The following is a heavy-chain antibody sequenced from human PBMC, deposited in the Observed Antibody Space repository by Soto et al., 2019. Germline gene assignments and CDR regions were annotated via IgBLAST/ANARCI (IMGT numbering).Heavy chain of an antibody. Sequence: GSLRLSCAASGFTVNAKYMSWVRQAPGKGLEWFSGINWNGGSTGYADSVKGRFTISRDNAKNSLYLQMNSLRAEDTALYYCARGHGTYYYDSSGYRDAFDIWGQGTMVTVSS. J-gene: IGHJ3*02. CDR2: INWNGGST. D-gene: IGHD3-22*01. CDR1: GFTVNAKY. V-gene: IGHV3-20*04. CDR3: ARGHGTYYYDSSGYRDAFDI.